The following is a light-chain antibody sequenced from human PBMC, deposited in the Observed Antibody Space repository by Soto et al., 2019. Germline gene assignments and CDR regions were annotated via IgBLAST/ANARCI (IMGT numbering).Light chain of an antibody. CDR3: QQYDTYWT. CDR2: KAS. J-gene: IGKJ1*01. CDR1: QSIGDL. V-gene: IGKV1-5*03. Sequence: DIQMTQSPSTLSASVEDRVTITCRASQSIGDLLAWYQQKPGEAPKLLIYKASYLESGVPSRFSGSGSGTEFTLTISSLQPEDLATYYCQQYDTYWTFGQGTKVDIK.